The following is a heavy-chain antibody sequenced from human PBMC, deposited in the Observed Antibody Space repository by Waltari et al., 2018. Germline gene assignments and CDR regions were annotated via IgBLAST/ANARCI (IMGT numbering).Heavy chain of an antibody. CDR1: DVSIGNYY. V-gene: IGHV4-59*01. CDR3: VTGSVDSRSWYEFDY. D-gene: IGHD6-13*01. J-gene: IGHJ4*02. Sequence: QVQLQESGPGLVKPSETLSLTCTVSDVSIGNYYWTWIRQSPGMGLEWIGYIYYNGYTIYNPSLKSRITISLDTSKSQFSLSLYSVTAADTAVYYCVTGSVDSRSWYEFDYWGQGTLVTV. CDR2: IYYNGYT.